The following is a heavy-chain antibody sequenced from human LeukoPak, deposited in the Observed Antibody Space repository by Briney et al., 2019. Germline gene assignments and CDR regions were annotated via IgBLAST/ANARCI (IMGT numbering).Heavy chain of an antibody. V-gene: IGHV3-21*01. D-gene: IGHD6-19*01. CDR2: ISSSSSYI. J-gene: IGHJ4*02. CDR1: GFTFSSYS. CDR3: AREIAVAGLDY. Sequence: GGSLRLSCAASGFTFSSYSMNWVRQAPGKGLEWVSSISSSSSYIYYADSVKGRFTIFRDNAKNSPYLQMNSLRAEDTAVYYCAREIAVAGLDYWGQGTLVTVSS.